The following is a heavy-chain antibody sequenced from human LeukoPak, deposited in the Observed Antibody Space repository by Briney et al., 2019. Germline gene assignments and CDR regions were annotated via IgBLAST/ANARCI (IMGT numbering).Heavy chain of an antibody. CDR3: ARSKRQSIFGVARSYMDV. J-gene: IGHJ6*03. CDR1: GYTFTSYG. Sequence: ASVKVSCKASGYTFTSYGISWVRQAPGQGPEWMGWISAYNGNTNYAQKLQGRVTMTTDTSTSTAYMELRSLRSDDTAVYYCARSKRQSIFGVARSYMDVWGKGTTVTVSS. V-gene: IGHV1-18*01. CDR2: ISAYNGNT. D-gene: IGHD3-3*01.